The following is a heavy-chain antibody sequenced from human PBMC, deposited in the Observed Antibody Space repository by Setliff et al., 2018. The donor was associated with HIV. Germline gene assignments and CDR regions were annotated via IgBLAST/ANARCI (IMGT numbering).Heavy chain of an antibody. Sequence: PGGFLRLSCAASGFDFDNLYMAWIRQAPGKGLEWVSYINVGGGTKYYADSVRGRFTISRDDAKKSLYLQMKSLRAEDTAVYYCLTHHGDPDYWGRGTLVTVSS. V-gene: IGHV3-11*04. CDR1: GFDFDNLY. J-gene: IGHJ4*02. CDR3: LTHHGDPDY. CDR2: INVGGGTK. D-gene: IGHD4-17*01.